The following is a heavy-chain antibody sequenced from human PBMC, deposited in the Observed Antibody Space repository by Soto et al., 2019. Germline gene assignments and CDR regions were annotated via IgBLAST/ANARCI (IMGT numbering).Heavy chain of an antibody. CDR2: INPSGGST. J-gene: IGHJ5*02. CDR1: VCTFPSYY. CDR3: ARVSRRSGSSSA. Sequence: GXWVNVSCKATVCTFPSYYMHWVRQAPGQGLEWMGIINPSGGSTSYAQKFQGRVTMTRDTSTSTVYVELSSLRSEDTAVYYFARVSRRSGSSSAWGQGTRVTVS. V-gene: IGHV1-46*01. D-gene: IGHD1-26*01.